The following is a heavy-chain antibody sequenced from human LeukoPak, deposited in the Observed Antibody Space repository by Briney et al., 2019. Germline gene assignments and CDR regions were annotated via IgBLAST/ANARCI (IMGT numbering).Heavy chain of an antibody. V-gene: IGHV3-53*01. D-gene: IGHD3-10*01. CDR3: ARAKPKNMVRGLIMRRESRYYFDY. Sequence: GGSLRLSCAASGLTFSTSDMHWVRQAPGKGLEWVSVIYSGGSTYYADSVKGRFTISRDNSKNTLYLQMNSLRAEDTAVYYCARAKPKNMVRGLIMRRESRYYFDYWGQGTLVTVSS. J-gene: IGHJ4*02. CDR2: IYSGGST. CDR1: GLTFSTSD.